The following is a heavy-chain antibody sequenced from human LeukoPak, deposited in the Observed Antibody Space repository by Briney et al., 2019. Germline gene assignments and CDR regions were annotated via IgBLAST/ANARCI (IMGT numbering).Heavy chain of an antibody. CDR1: GYTFTSYY. Sequence: SCKASGYTFTSYYMHWVRQAPGEGPVWVSRVYTDGITTNYADSVKGRFTISRDNAQNALYLQMHSLRAEDTAVYYCARGLYGDPVGFDFWGQGILVTVSS. D-gene: IGHD4-23*01. CDR2: VYTDGITT. V-gene: IGHV3-74*01. CDR3: ARGLYGDPVGFDF. J-gene: IGHJ4*02.